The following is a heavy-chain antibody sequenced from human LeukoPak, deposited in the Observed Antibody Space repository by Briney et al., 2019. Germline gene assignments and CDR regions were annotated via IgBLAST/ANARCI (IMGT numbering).Heavy chain of an antibody. CDR3: ARDGYNEYYAMDV. V-gene: IGHV3-53*01. J-gene: IGHJ6*02. D-gene: IGHD5-24*01. CDR1: GITVSSNY. CDR2: IYSGGST. Sequence: GGSLRLSCAASGITVSSNYMSWVRQASGKGLEWVSVIYSGGSTCYADSVKGRFTISRDNSKNTLYLQMNSLRAEDTAVYYCARDGYNEYYAMDVWGQGTTVTVSS.